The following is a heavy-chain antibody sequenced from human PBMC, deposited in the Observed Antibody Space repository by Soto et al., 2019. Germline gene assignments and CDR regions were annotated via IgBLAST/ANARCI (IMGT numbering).Heavy chain of an antibody. CDR2: IYYSGST. Sequence: KPSETLSLTCTVSGGSISSSSYYWGWIRQPPGKGLEWIGSIYYSGSTYYNPSLKSRVTISVDTSKNQFSLKLSSVTAADTAVYYCARRGGRYSSSWYYFDYWGQGTLVTVSS. CDR1: GGSISSSSYY. V-gene: IGHV4-39*01. CDR3: ARRGGRYSSSWYYFDY. D-gene: IGHD6-13*01. J-gene: IGHJ4*02.